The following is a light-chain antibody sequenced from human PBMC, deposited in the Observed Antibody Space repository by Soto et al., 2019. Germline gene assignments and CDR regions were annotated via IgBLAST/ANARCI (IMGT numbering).Light chain of an antibody. V-gene: IGKV1-12*01. CDR2: AAS. J-gene: IGKJ4*01. CDR1: QGISSW. Sequence: DIQMTQSPSSVSTSVGVRVTITCRASQGISSWLAWYQQKPGKAPKLLIYAASSLQSGVPSRFSGRGFGKDFTPTTSSLQPEVFETNDGKQANGFPPIFGGGTKGEIK. CDR3: KQANGFPPI.